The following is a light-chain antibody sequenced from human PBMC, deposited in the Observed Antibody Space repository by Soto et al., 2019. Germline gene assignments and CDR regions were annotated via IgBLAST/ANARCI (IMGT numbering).Light chain of an antibody. CDR2: RAT. V-gene: IGKV1-5*03. Sequence: DIQMTQSPSTLSASVGDRVTITCRASQSISGSLAWYQQKPGKAPKLLIFRATTVETGVPSRFSGSGSGTEFTLTISSLQPDDFGTYYWQHHYAYWRVAFGPGTKVDIK. CDR1: QSISGS. J-gene: IGKJ3*01. CDR3: QHHYAYWRVA.